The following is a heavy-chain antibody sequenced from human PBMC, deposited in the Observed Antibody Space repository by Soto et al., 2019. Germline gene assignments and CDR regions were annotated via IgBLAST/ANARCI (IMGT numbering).Heavy chain of an antibody. CDR1: GYTFTSYD. D-gene: IGHD1-26*01. CDR3: ATPPSGSYSHPFDY. CDR2: MNPNSGNT. V-gene: IGHV1-8*01. J-gene: IGHJ4*02. Sequence: QVQLVQSGAEVKKPGASVKVSCKASGYTFTSYDINWVRQATGQGLEWMGWMNPNSGNTGYAQKFQGRVTITADKSTSTAYMELSSLRSEDTAVYYCATPPSGSYSHPFDYWGQGTLVTVSS.